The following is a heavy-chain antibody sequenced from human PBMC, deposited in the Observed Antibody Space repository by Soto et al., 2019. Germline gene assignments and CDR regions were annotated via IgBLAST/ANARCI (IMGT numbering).Heavy chain of an antibody. CDR2: ISAYNGNT. D-gene: IGHD1-26*01. Sequence: ASVKVSCKASGYTFTSYGISWVRQAPGQGLEWMGWISAYNGNTNYAQKLQGRVTMTTDTSTSTAYMELRSLRSDDTAVYYCARDWTRTQTHGRLVGAMAYWGQGTLVTVSS. CDR3: ARDWTRTQTHGRLVGAMAY. J-gene: IGHJ4*02. V-gene: IGHV1-18*01. CDR1: GYTFTSYG.